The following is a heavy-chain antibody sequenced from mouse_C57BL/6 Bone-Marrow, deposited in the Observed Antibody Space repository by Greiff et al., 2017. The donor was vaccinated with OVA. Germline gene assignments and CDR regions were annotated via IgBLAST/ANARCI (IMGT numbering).Heavy chain of an antibody. CDR1: GYTFTSYW. D-gene: IGHD1-3*01. V-gene: IGHV1-61*01. CDR2: IYPSDSET. Sequence: QVQLQQPGAELVRPGSSVKLSCKASGYTFTSYWMDWVKQRPGQGLEWIGNIYPSDSETHYNQKFKDKATLTVDKSSSTAYMQLSSLTSEDSAVYYCARIYSGYFDYWGQGTTLTVSS. J-gene: IGHJ2*01. CDR3: ARIYSGYFDY.